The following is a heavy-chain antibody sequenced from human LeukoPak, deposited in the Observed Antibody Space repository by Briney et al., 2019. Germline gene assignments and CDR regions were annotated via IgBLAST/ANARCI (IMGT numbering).Heavy chain of an antibody. D-gene: IGHD6-13*01. V-gene: IGHV1-18*01. Sequence: ASVKVSCTASGYTFTSYGISWVRQAPGQGLEWMGWISAYNGNTNYAQKLQGRVTMTTDTSTSTAYMELRSLRSDDTAVYYCATKLPGIAAAATPLDNWFDPWGQGTLVTVSS. J-gene: IGHJ5*02. CDR3: ATKLPGIAAAATPLDNWFDP. CDR1: GYTFTSYG. CDR2: ISAYNGNT.